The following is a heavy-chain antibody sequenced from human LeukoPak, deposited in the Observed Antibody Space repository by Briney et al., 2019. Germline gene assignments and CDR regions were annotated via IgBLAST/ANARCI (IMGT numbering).Heavy chain of an antibody. CDR1: GFTFSDYY. J-gene: IGHJ4*02. D-gene: IGHD2-21*01. CDR2: ISSSGTYT. V-gene: IGHV3-11*05. CDR3: ARDTIATVFDY. Sequence: GGSLRLSCATSGFTFSDYYMSWIRQAPGKGLEWVSYISSSGTYTNSADSVKGRFTISRDYPKNSLYLQMNSLRAEDTAVYYCARDTIATVFDYWGQGTLVTVSS.